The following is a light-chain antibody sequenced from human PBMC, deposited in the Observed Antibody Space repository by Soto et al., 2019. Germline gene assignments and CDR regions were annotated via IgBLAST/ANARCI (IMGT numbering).Light chain of an antibody. J-gene: IGKJ4*01. CDR3: IQTLRTPRT. CDR1: QRLLHINGYNY. Sequence: DIVVTQSPISLPVTPGEPASISCRSSQRLLHINGYNYYVGYLQKPAESPPRLLYLAANRAAGGTDRCCSSRSCTKFTLMTIRVEAEDVGADYYIQTLRTPRTFGGGTKVDI. V-gene: IGKV2-28*01. CDR2: LAA.